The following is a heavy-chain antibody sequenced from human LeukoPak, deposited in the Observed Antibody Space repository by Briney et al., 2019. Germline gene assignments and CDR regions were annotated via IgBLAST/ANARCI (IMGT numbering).Heavy chain of an antibody. CDR3: ASLPPVDTAMVTFYYYYGMDV. CDR2: ISYDGGNK. CDR1: GFTFSSYA. V-gene: IGHV3-30-3*01. Sequence: GGSLRLSCAASGFTFSSYAMHWVRQAPGKGLEWVAVISYDGGNKYYADSVKGRFTISRDNSKNTLYLQMNSLRAEDTAVYYCASLPPVDTAMVTFYYYYGMDVWGQGTTVTVSS. J-gene: IGHJ6*02. D-gene: IGHD5-18*01.